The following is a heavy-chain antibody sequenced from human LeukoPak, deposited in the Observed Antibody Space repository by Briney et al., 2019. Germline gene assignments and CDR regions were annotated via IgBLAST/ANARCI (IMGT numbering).Heavy chain of an antibody. V-gene: IGHV4-4*07. CDR2: IHTSGST. J-gene: IGHJ6*03. CDR1: GGSISSYF. CDR3: ERDLPHCDGNSYYYYMDV. Sequence: SETLSLTCTVSGGSISSYFCSWIRQPAGKGLEWIGGIHTSGSTKYNPSLKSRLTMSVDTSKNQFSLKLSSVTAADTAMYYCERDLPHCDGNSYYYYMDVWGKGTMVTVSS. D-gene: IGHD2-15*01.